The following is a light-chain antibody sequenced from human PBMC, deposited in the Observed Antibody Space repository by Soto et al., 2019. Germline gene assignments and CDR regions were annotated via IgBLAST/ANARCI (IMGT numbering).Light chain of an antibody. CDR1: SSNIGAGHD. V-gene: IGLV1-40*01. CDR3: QSYDSSLSGSEV. J-gene: IGLJ1*01. CDR2: GNG. Sequence: QSVLTQPPSVSGAPGQRVTISCTGSSSNIGAGHDVHWYQQLPGTAPKLLIYGNGSRPSGVPDRFSGSKSGTSASLAITGLQADDEADYYCQSYDSSLSGSEVFGTGTKVTVL.